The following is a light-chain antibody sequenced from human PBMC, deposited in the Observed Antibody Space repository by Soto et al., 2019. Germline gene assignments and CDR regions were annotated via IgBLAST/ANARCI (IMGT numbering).Light chain of an antibody. CDR1: QSINKY. Sequence: DIQMTQSPSSLSASVGDRVTITCRASQSINKYLNWYQQRPGEAPELLMYAASSLQSGVPSRFSGSGSGTSFTLTITSLQTEDFATYYCQQSYGSHTFGGGTKLEI. CDR3: QQSYGSHT. V-gene: IGKV1-39*01. CDR2: AAS. J-gene: IGKJ4*01.